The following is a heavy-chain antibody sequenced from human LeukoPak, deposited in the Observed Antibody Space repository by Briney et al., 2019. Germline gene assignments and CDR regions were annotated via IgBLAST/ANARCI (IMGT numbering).Heavy chain of an antibody. D-gene: IGHD3-10*01. V-gene: IGHV4-34*01. CDR3: ARASRKVYYYGSGSFRDHYYHMDV. CDR2: INLSGST. J-gene: IGHJ6*03. Sequence: SETLSLTCAVYGGSFSGYYWSWIRQPPGKGLEWIGEINLSGSTNYNPSLKSRVTISVDTSKNQFSLKLSSVTAADTAVYYCARASRKVYYYGSGSFRDHYYHMDVWGKGTTVTVSS. CDR1: GGSFSGYY.